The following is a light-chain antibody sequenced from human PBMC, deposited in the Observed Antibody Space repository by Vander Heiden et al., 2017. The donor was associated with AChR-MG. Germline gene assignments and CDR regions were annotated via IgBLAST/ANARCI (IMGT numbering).Light chain of an antibody. J-gene: IGKJ4*01. CDR1: QSINSY. CDR3: QQTYSIPLT. V-gene: IGKV1-39*01. Sequence: DIQMTQSPSSLSASVGDRVTITCRASQSINSYLNWYQQKPGKAPKLLIYAASSLRSGVSSRFSGSGSGTDFTLTISSLQPEDFATYYCQQTYSIPLTFGGGAKVEIK. CDR2: AAS.